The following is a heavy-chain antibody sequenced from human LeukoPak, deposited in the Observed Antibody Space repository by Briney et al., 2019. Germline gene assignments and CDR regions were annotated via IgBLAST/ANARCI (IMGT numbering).Heavy chain of an antibody. V-gene: IGHV1-2*02. CDR1: GYTFTGYY. Sequence: GASVKVSCKASGYTFTGYYMHWVRQAPGQGLEWMGWINPNSGGNNYAQKFQGRVTMTRDTSISTAYMELSRLRSDDTAVYYCARGGGTRKDDAFDIWGQGTMVTVSS. D-gene: IGHD1-1*01. J-gene: IGHJ3*02. CDR3: ARGGGTRKDDAFDI. CDR2: INPNSGGN.